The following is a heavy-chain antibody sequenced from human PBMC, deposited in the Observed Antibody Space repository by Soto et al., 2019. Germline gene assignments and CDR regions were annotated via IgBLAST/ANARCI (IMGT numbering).Heavy chain of an antibody. CDR2: XXYXGXS. CDR3: ARERQLGPSSGRLDF. D-gene: IGHD6-6*01. J-gene: IGHJ4*02. V-gene: IGHV4-31*03. CDR1: GDSIDSGGSY. Sequence: PSETLSLTCNVSGDSIDSGGSYWSWIRQRPGKGLXWXGXXXYXGXSXYXXAXKSRLTLSLDTSNNQFSLQLRSVTAAHTAVYYCARERQLGPSSGRLDFWGLGTLVTVSS.